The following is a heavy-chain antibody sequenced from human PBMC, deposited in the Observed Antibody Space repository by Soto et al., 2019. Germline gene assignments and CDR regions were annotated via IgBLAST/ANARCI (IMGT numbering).Heavy chain of an antibody. D-gene: IGHD6-13*01. CDR2: IVPVFPAV. Sequence: QVQLVQSGAEVKRPWSSVKASCKASGGAFNNYAIYWVRQAPGQGLEWLGTIVPVFPAVYYAPRFQARLTITADGSTDTVYMMLTSLKSEYTGVYYCAREMPSKAAAYVYYGLNVWGQGTSVTVSS. V-gene: IGHV1-69*18. CDR3: AREMPSKAAAYVYYGLNV. J-gene: IGHJ6*02. CDR1: GGAFNNYA.